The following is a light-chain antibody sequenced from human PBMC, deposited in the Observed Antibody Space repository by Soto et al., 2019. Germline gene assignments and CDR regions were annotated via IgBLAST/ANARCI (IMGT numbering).Light chain of an antibody. Sequence: EIVLTQSPGTLSLSPGERVTLSCRASQSVSSSYLAWYQQKPGQAPSLLIYGASSRATGIPDRFSGSGPGTDFTLTISRLEPEDFAVYYCQQYGSSPWTFGQGTKVDIK. CDR2: GAS. J-gene: IGKJ1*01. CDR3: QQYGSSPWT. CDR1: QSVSSSY. V-gene: IGKV3-20*01.